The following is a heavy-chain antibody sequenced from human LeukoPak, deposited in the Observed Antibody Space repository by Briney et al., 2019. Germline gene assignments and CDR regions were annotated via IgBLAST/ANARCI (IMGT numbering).Heavy chain of an antibody. J-gene: IGHJ4*02. D-gene: IGHD3-10*01. CDR3: ARRLWFGELLSIGEYYFDY. V-gene: IGHV3-7*01. CDR2: IKEDGREK. Sequence: PGGSLRLSCAASGFTFSRKWMSWVGQAPGKGMEWGGEIKEDGREKYYVDSVKGRFTLSRDNANTSLYLQMNSLSADDTALYSCARRLWFGELLSIGEYYFDYWGQGTLVTVSS. CDR1: GFTFSRKW.